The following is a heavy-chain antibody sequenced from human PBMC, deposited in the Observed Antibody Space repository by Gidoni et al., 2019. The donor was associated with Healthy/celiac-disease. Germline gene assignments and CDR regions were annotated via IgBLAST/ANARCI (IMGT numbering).Heavy chain of an antibody. CDR1: GGTFSSYA. CDR2: IIPIFGTA. V-gene: IGHV1-69*01. Sequence: QVQLVQSGAAVKKPGSSVKVSCKASGGTFSSYAFRWVRQAPGQGLEWMGGIIPIFGTANYAQKFQGRVTITADESTSTAYMELSSLRSEDTAVYYCARGTLSITMVREDHWYFDLWGRGTLVTVSS. CDR3: ARGTLSITMVREDHWYFDL. D-gene: IGHD3-10*01. J-gene: IGHJ2*01.